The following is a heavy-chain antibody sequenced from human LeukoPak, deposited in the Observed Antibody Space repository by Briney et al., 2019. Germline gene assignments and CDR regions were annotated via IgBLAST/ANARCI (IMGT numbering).Heavy chain of an antibody. J-gene: IGHJ4*02. Sequence: RAGGSLRLSCVASGFTFSSYSMNWVRQAPGKGLEWVSSISSSSSYIYYADSVKGRFTISRDNTKNSLYLQMNSLRAEDTAVYYCARGLGGSYPGPYFDYWGQGTLVTVSS. V-gene: IGHV3-21*01. CDR3: ARGLGGSYPGPYFDY. CDR1: GFTFSSYS. CDR2: ISSSSSYI. D-gene: IGHD1-26*01.